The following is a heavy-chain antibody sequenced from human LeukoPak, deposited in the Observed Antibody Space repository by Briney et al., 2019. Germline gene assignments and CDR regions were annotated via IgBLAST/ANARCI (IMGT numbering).Heavy chain of an antibody. D-gene: IGHD5-12*01. CDR1: GYTFSSYG. CDR3: ARDQGIYNHRIIDS. CDR2: ISAYNGNT. J-gene: IGHJ4*02. Sequence: ASLKVSCKASGYTFSSYGISWVRQAPGQGLEWMGWISAYNGNTNFAQEFQGRVPMTTDTSTSTASMELRSLRSDDTAVYYCARDQGIYNHRIIDSWGQGTLVTVSS. V-gene: IGHV1-18*01.